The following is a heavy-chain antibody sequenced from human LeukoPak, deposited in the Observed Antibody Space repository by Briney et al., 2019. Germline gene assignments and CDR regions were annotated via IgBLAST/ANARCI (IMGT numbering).Heavy chain of an antibody. V-gene: IGHV3-21*01. CDR3: AKSTRAVMAMMDV. CDR2: ISSRSTYI. J-gene: IGHJ6*04. Sequence: PGGSLRLSCAASVFTFSNYSMNWVRQAPRKGLEGVSSISSRSTYIYRADSVKGRFTFSRDNAKNSLFLQMNSLRAEDTAVYFCAKSTRAVMAMMDVWGKGTTVTVSS. CDR1: VFTFSNYS. D-gene: IGHD3-16*01.